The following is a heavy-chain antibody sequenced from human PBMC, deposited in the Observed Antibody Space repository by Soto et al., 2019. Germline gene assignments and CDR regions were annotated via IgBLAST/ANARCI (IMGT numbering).Heavy chain of an antibody. V-gene: IGHV4-39*01. CDR1: SGSINSGSSY. CDR3: ARHGSGSHYNNWFDP. J-gene: IGHJ5*02. D-gene: IGHD3-10*01. Sequence: SETLSLTCTVSSGSINSGSSYWGWIRQPPGKGLEWIGSIYNSGSTYYNPSLRSRVTISVDTSNTQLSLKLNSVTAADTAVYYCARHGSGSHYNNWFDPWGQGTLVTVSS. CDR2: IYNSGST.